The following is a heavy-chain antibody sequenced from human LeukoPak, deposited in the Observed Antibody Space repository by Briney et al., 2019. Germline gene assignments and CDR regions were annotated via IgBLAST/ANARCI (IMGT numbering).Heavy chain of an antibody. D-gene: IGHD3-10*01. V-gene: IGHV3-21*01. J-gene: IGHJ6*02. CDR1: AFTFSSYS. Sequence: GGSLRLSCADSAFTFSSYSMNWVRQAPGKGLEWVSSISSSSSYIYYADSVKGRFTISRDNAKNSLYLQMNSLRAEDTAVYYCARDELLERITMVRGVHYYYGMDVWGQGTTVTVSS. CDR2: ISSSSSYI. CDR3: ARDELLERITMVRGVHYYYGMDV.